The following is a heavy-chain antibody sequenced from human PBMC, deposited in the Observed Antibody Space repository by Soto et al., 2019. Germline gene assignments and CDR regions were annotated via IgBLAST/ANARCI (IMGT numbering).Heavy chain of an antibody. J-gene: IGHJ4*02. CDR2: IYYSGST. Sequence: SETLSLTCTVSRGSISSGTNYWAWIRQPPGKGLEWIANIYYSGSTNYNPSLKSRVTISVDTSKNQFSLKLSSVTAADTAVYYCARINEEGSSLVFDYWGQGTLVTVSS. D-gene: IGHD6-13*01. CDR1: RGSISSGTNY. CDR3: ARINEEGSSLVFDY. V-gene: IGHV4-39*07.